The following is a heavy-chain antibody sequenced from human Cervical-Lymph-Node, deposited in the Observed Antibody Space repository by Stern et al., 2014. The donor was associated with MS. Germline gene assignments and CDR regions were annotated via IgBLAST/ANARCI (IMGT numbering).Heavy chain of an antibody. D-gene: IGHD3-16*01. CDR1: GFTFENYG. Sequence: QVQLVESGGGVVQPGRSLRLSCAASGFTFENYGMHWVRQAPGKGLEWVALIWYDATEEYYADSMKGRFIISRDNSKNILNLQMNRLRAEDTAVYYCARRRSLLGPYAMDVWGQGTPVTVSS. CDR2: IWYDATEE. CDR3: ARRRSLLGPYAMDV. V-gene: IGHV3-33*01. J-gene: IGHJ6*02.